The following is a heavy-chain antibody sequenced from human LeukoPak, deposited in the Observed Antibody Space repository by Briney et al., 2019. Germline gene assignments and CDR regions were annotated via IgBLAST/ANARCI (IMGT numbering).Heavy chain of an antibody. CDR3: AKPVTVSSPFDY. Sequence: GRSLRLSCAASGFTLSSYGMHWVRQAPGKGLEWVAVISYDGSNKYYADSVKGRFTISRDNSKNTLYLQMNSLRAEDTAVYYCAKPVTVSSPFDYWGQGTLVSVSS. D-gene: IGHD3-10*01. V-gene: IGHV3-30*18. CDR1: GFTLSSYG. CDR2: ISYDGSNK. J-gene: IGHJ4*02.